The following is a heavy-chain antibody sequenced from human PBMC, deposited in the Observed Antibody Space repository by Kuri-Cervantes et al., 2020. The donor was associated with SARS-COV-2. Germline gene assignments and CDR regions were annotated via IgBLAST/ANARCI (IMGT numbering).Heavy chain of an antibody. CDR1: GFTFDDYA. D-gene: IGHD2-2*03. CDR2: ISGDGGST. CDR3: ANLDIVVVPAASPRGGYYYYMDV. J-gene: IGHJ6*03. V-gene: IGHV3-43*02. Sequence: GESLKISCAASGFTFDDYAMHWVRQAPGKGLEWVSLISGDGGSTYYADSVKGRFTISRDNSKNTLYLQMNSLRAEDTAVYYCANLDIVVVPAASPRGGYYYYMDVWGKGTTVTVSS.